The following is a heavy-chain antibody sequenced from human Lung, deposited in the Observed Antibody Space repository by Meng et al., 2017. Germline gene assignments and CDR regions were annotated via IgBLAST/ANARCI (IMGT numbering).Heavy chain of an antibody. CDR3: ARGEREPDY. CDR1: GGSFSGYY. D-gene: IGHD1-14*01. V-gene: IGHV4-34*01. J-gene: IGHJ4*02. Sequence: QVQLQQLGAGLFKPSEPLSLTCAVYGGSFSGYYWSWIRQPPGKGLEWIGEINHSGSTNYNPSLKSRVTISVDTSKNHFSLKLNSVTAADTAVFYCARGEREPDYWGQGTLVTVSS. CDR2: INHSGST.